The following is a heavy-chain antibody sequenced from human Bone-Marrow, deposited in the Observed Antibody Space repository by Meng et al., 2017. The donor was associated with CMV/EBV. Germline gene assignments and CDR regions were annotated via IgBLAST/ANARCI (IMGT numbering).Heavy chain of an antibody. CDR1: GYTFTSYD. J-gene: IGHJ4*02. Sequence: ASVKVSCKASGYTFTSYDIHWVRQAPGQGLEWMGIINPSGGSTSYAQKFQGRVTMTRETSTCTVYMELSSLRSEDTAVYYWARGDSGSYYVANWGQGPLVTVSS. CDR2: INPSGGST. V-gene: IGHV1-46*01. D-gene: IGHD1-26*01. CDR3: ARGDSGSYYVAN.